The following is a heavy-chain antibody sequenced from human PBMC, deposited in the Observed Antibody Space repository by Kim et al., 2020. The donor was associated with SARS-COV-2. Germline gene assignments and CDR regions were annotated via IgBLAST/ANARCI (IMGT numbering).Heavy chain of an antibody. Sequence: GGSLRLSCAASGFTFSSYGMHWVRQAPGKGLEWVTVIWYDGSNKYYADSVKGRFTISRDNSKNTLYLQMNSLRAEDTAVYYCARGSSSWYGLGGMDVWGQGTTVTVSS. J-gene: IGHJ6*02. D-gene: IGHD6-13*01. CDR2: IWYDGSNK. CDR1: GFTFSSYG. V-gene: IGHV3-33*01. CDR3: ARGSSSWYGLGGMDV.